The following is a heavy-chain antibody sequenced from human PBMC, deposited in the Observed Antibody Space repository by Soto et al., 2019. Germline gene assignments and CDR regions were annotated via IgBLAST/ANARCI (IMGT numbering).Heavy chain of an antibody. V-gene: IGHV1-3*01. D-gene: IGHD6-13*01. CDR1: GYTFSRYA. Sequence: RASVKVSCKASGYTFSRYAIHWVRLAPGQRLEWMGWINAGNGNTKYSQKFEGRVTLTTDTSANTVYMELSSLRFEDTALYYCARDQQFRNWFDSWGQGTLVTVSS. J-gene: IGHJ5*01. CDR2: INAGNGNT. CDR3: ARDQQFRNWFDS.